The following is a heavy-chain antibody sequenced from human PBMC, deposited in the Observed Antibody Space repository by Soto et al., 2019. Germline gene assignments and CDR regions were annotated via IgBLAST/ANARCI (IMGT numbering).Heavy chain of an antibody. CDR3: ARVSLRFKMDV. CDR1: GFTFSSYW. CDR2: INSDGSST. Sequence: PGGSLRLSCAASGFTFSSYWMHWVRQAPGKGLVWVSRINSDGSSTSYADSVKGRFTISRDNAKNTLYLQMNSLRAEDTAVYYCARVSLRFKMDVWGQGTTVTVSS. J-gene: IGHJ6*02. V-gene: IGHV3-74*01.